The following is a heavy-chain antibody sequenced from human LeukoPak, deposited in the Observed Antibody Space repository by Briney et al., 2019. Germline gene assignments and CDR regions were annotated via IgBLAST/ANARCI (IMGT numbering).Heavy chain of an antibody. CDR3: AIRTGTYPYYFDY. CDR2: INSDSGDT. J-gene: IGHJ4*02. D-gene: IGHD1-26*01. V-gene: IGHV1-2*02. Sequence: GASVTVSCTSSGYSFAVYYLNWVRQAPGQALEWMGWINSDSGDTKYAQKFQGRVTMTRDTSISTAYMELSSLMSDDMAVYYCAIRTGTYPYYFDYWGQGTLVTVSS. CDR1: GYSFAVYY.